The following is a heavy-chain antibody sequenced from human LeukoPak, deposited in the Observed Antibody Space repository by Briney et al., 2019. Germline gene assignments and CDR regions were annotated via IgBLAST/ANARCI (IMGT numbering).Heavy chain of an antibody. V-gene: IGHV3-43*01. CDR1: GLIFDDYT. CDR2: ISRNGAVT. CDR3: ARDFDYYDSSGYYAYFQH. Sequence: PGGSPRLSCAASGLIFDDYTMHWVRQAPGKGLEWVSLISRNGAVTKYADSVKGRFTISRDNAKNSLYLQMNSLRAEDTAVYYCARDFDYYDSSGYYAYFQHWGQGTLVTVSS. J-gene: IGHJ1*01. D-gene: IGHD3-22*01.